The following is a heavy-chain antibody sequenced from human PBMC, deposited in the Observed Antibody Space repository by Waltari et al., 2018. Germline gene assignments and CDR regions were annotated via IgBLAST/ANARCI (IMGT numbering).Heavy chain of an antibody. Sequence: EVQLVESGGGLVKPGGSLRLSCAASGFTFRSYSMNWVRQAPGKGLEWVSSIGSSSSYIYYADSVKGRFTISRDNAKNSLYLQMNSLRAEDTAVYYCARGIAVAGTDFDYWGQGTLVTVSS. J-gene: IGHJ4*02. CDR2: IGSSSSYI. CDR1: GFTFRSYS. D-gene: IGHD6-19*01. CDR3: ARGIAVAGTDFDY. V-gene: IGHV3-21*01.